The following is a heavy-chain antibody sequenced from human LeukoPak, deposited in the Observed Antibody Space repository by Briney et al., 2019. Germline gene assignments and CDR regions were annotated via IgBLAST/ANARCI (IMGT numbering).Heavy chain of an antibody. J-gene: IGHJ3*02. CDR1: GFSFSAIY. CDR3: ARDPYRFAFDI. Sequence: GGSLRLSCAASGFSFSAIYMSWVRQTPGQGLEWVANINVDGTAEYYVDSVKGRFTISRDNAKNSLYLQMNRLRAEDTAVYYCARDPYRFAFDIWGQGTVVLVSS. D-gene: IGHD1-26*01. CDR2: INVDGTAE. V-gene: IGHV3-7*03.